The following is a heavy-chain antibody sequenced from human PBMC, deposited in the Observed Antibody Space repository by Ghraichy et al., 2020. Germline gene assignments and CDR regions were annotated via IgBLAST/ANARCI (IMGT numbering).Heavy chain of an antibody. Sequence: GGSLRLSCAASGFTFSSYGMHWVRQAPGKGLEWVAVIWYDGSNKYYADSVKGRFTISRDNSKNTLYLQMNSLRAEDTAVYYCARENPDFWSGYNYYYYYMDVWGKGTTVTVSS. V-gene: IGHV3-33*01. CDR1: GFTFSSYG. CDR3: ARENPDFWSGYNYYYYYMDV. J-gene: IGHJ6*03. D-gene: IGHD3-3*01. CDR2: IWYDGSNK.